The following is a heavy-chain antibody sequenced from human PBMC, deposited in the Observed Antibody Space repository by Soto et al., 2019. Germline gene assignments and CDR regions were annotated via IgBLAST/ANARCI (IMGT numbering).Heavy chain of an antibody. D-gene: IGHD3-22*01. CDR2: TYYTSKWYT. Sequence: SQTLSLTCAISGDSVSTNSAAWNWIRQSPSRGLEWLGRTYYTSKWYTDYAVSVKSRITINPDTSKNQFSLQLNSVTPEDTAVYYCARGYHYYDSSGYDKWDAFDIWGQGTMVTVSS. V-gene: IGHV6-1*01. J-gene: IGHJ3*02. CDR1: GDSVSTNSAA. CDR3: ARGYHYYDSSGYDKWDAFDI.